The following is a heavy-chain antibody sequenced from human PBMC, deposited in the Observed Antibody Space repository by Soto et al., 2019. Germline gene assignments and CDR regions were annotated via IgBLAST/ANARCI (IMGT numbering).Heavy chain of an antibody. CDR3: AKQENYDILTGSSHVDYFDY. J-gene: IGHJ4*02. V-gene: IGHV3-23*01. CDR2: ISGSGGST. CDR1: GFTFSSYA. Sequence: GGSLSLSCAASGFTFSSYAMSWVRQAPGKGLEWVSAISGSGGSTYYADSVKGRFTISRDNSKNTLYLQMNSLRAEDTAVYYCAKQENYDILTGSSHVDYFDYWGQGTLVTVSS. D-gene: IGHD3-9*01.